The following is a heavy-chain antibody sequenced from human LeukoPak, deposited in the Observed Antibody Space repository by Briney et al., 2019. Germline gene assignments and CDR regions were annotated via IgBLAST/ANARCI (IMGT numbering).Heavy chain of an antibody. Sequence: VASVRVSCKASGYTFTSYGISWVRQAPGQGLEWMGRLNPNYRDTNFAQRSQGRVTMTRDTTITTAFMELNNLRSDDTAIYYCARGAYDYDAFDIWGQGTMVAVSS. V-gene: IGHV1-18*01. CDR1: GYTFTSYG. CDR3: ARGAYDYDAFDI. J-gene: IGHJ3*02. CDR2: LNPNYRDT. D-gene: IGHD5-12*01.